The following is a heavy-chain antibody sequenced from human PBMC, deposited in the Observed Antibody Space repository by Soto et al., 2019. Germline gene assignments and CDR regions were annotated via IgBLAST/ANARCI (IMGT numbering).Heavy chain of an antibody. J-gene: IGHJ6*03. V-gene: IGHV4-59*01. CDR1: GGSISSYY. D-gene: IGHD2-21*02. CDR3: ARVPESVTRYYYMDV. Sequence: PSETLSLTCTVSGGSISSYYWSWIRQPPGKGLEWIGYIYYSGSTNYNPSLKSRVTISVDTSKNQFSLKLSSVTAADTAVYYCARVPESVTRYYYMDVWGKGTTVTVSS. CDR2: IYYSGST.